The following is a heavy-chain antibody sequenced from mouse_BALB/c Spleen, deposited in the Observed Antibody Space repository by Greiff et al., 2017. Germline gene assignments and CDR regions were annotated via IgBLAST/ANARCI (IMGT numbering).Heavy chain of an antibody. CDR1: GYAFTNYL. D-gene: IGHD2-4*01. CDR2: INPGSGGT. Sequence: QVQLQQSGAELVRPGTSVKVSCKASGYAFTNYLLEWVKQRPGQGLEWIGVINPGSGGTNYNEKFKGKATLTADKSSSTAYMQLSSLTSDDSAVYFCARRRDYDGSYAMDYWGQGTSVTVSS. J-gene: IGHJ4*01. CDR3: ARRRDYDGSYAMDY. V-gene: IGHV1-54*01.